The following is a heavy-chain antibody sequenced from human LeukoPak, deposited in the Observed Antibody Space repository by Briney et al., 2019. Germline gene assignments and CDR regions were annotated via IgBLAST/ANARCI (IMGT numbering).Heavy chain of an antibody. CDR1: GYTFTGYY. J-gene: IGHJ4*02. Sequence: ASVKVSCKASGYTFTGYYMHWVRQAPGQGLEWMGWINPNSGGTNYVQKFQGRVTMTRDTSISTAYMELSRLRSDDTAVYYCARSTRPYYDFWSGYPFDYWGQGTLVTVSS. V-gene: IGHV1-2*02. D-gene: IGHD3-3*01. CDR2: INPNSGGT. CDR3: ARSTRPYYDFWSGYPFDY.